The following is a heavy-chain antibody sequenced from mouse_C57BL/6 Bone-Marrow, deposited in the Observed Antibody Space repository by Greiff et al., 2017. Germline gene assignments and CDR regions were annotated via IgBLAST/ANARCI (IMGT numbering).Heavy chain of an antibody. CDR1: GYTFTSYW. CDR3: TRILYYFFMDY. D-gene: IGHD2-1*01. J-gene: IGHJ4*01. CDR2: IYPGNSDT. Sequence: EVQLQQSGTVLARPGASVKMSCKTSGYTFTSYWMHWVKQRPGQGLEWIGAIYPGNSDTSYNQKFKGKDKLTAVTSASTAYMELSSLTNEDSAVYYCTRILYYFFMDYWGQGTSVTVSS. V-gene: IGHV1-5*01.